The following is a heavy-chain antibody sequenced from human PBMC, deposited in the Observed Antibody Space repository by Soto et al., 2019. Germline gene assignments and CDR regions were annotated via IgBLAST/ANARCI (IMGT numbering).Heavy chain of an antibody. D-gene: IGHD2-21*01. CDR1: GGNFNNYA. CDR2: IIPIIDTT. CDR3: ARAPRDRDAFSL. V-gene: IGHV1-69*06. J-gene: IGHJ3*01. Sequence: QVQLVQSGAEVKKPGSSVKVSCKASGGNFNNYAISWVRQAPAQGLQWMGGIIPIIDTTHYAQKLQGRVTISADRGRTTVYMELTGLTSYDSATYFCARAPRDRDAFSLWGQGTVVTVSS.